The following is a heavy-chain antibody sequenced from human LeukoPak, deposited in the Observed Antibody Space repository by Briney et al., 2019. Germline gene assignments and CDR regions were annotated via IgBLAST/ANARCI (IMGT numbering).Heavy chain of an antibody. D-gene: IGHD3-22*01. V-gene: IGHV3-48*01. CDR2: ISSSSSTI. Sequence: GGSLRLSCAASGFTFSDYNMNWVRQAPGKGLEWVSYISSSSSTIYYADSVKGRFTISRDNSKNTLYLQMDSLRAEDTAVYYCARTYYYDSSSYYWLFDYWGQGTLVTVSS. CDR1: GFTFSDYN. CDR3: ARTYYYDSSSYYWLFDY. J-gene: IGHJ4*02.